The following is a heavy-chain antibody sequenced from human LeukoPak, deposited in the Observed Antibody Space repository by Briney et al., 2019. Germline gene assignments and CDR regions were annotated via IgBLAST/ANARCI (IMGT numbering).Heavy chain of an antibody. J-gene: IGHJ4*02. Sequence: PGGSLRLSCAASGFTFSSYAMHWVRQAPGKGLEWVAVISYDGSNKYYADSVKGRFTISRDNSKNTLYLQMNSLRAEDAAVYYCARDVGAVALDYWGQGTLVTVSS. CDR3: ARDVGAVALDY. D-gene: IGHD3-16*01. CDR2: ISYDGSNK. V-gene: IGHV3-30-3*01. CDR1: GFTFSSYA.